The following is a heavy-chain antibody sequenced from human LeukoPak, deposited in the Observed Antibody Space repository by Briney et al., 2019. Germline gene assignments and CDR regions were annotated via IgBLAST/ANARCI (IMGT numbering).Heavy chain of an antibody. CDR1: GFTFSSFA. CDR2: ISSSGSGGNT. V-gene: IGHV3-23*01. Sequence: GGSLRLSCAASGFTFSSFAMRWARQAPGKGLEGVSGISSSGSGGNTYYADFVKGRFTISRDSSKNTLFLQLNTLRAEDTAIYYCAREVATINGEYYFDYWGQGTLVTVSS. CDR3: AREVATINGEYYFDY. J-gene: IGHJ4*02. D-gene: IGHD5-12*01.